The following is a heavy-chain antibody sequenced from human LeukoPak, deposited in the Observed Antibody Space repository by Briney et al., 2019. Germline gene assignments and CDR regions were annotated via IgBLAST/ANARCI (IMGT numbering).Heavy chain of an antibody. V-gene: IGHV3-23*01. D-gene: IGHD3-22*01. CDR1: GFTFSSYA. CDR2: ISGSGGST. CDR3: AKGAWGDSSGYYFDY. J-gene: IGHJ4*02. Sequence: PGGSLRLSCAASGFTFSSYAMSWVRQAPGKGLEWVSAISGSGGSTYYADSVKGRLTISRDNSKNTLYLQMNSLRAEDTAVYYCAKGAWGDSSGYYFDYWGQGTLVTVSS.